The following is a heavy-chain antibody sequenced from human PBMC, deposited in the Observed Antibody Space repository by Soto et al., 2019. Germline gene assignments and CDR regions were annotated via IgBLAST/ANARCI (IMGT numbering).Heavy chain of an antibody. CDR1: GYTFTSYA. Sequence: GASVKVSCKASGYTFTSYAMHWVRQAPGQRLEWMGWINAGNGNTKYSQKFQGRVTITRDKSTSTAYMELSSLRSEDTAVYYCARSHPPIAVAGTHYYYYYMDVWGKGTTVTVSS. CDR2: INAGNGNT. CDR3: ARSHPPIAVAGTHYYYYYMDV. D-gene: IGHD6-19*01. J-gene: IGHJ6*03. V-gene: IGHV1-3*01.